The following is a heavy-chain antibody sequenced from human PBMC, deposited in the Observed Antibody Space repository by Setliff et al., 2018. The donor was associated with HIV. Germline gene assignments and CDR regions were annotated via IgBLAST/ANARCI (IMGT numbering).Heavy chain of an antibody. Sequence: SVKVSCKASGGNFSSYAISWVRQAPGQGLEWMGGIIPILGIANYAQKFQGRVTITTDESTSTAYMELSSLRSEDTAVYYCAGSGYYYYMDVWGKGTTVTVSS. CDR1: GGNFSSYA. V-gene: IGHV1-69*10. CDR2: IIPILGIA. D-gene: IGHD3-10*01. J-gene: IGHJ6*03. CDR3: AGSGYYYYMDV.